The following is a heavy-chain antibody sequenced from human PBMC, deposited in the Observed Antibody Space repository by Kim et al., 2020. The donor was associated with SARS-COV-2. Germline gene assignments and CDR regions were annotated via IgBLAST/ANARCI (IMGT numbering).Heavy chain of an antibody. CDR3: AREGGYCSSTSCQEFDY. J-gene: IGHJ4*02. V-gene: IGHV3-11*06. D-gene: IGHD2-2*03. CDR2: IRKNGSYT. Sequence: GGSLRLSCAASGFTFSNYCMSWIRQAPGKGLEWVSYIRKNGSYTNYADSVKGRFTISRDNAKNSLYLQMNSLRAEDTAVYYCAREGGYCSSTSCQEFDYWGQGTLVTVSS. CDR1: GFTFSNYC.